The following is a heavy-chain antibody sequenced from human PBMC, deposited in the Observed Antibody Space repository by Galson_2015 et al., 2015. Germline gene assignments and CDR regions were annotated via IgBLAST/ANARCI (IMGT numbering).Heavy chain of an antibody. J-gene: IGHJ4*02. CDR2: IWYDGSNK. V-gene: IGHV3-33*01. D-gene: IGHD5-18*01. Sequence: SLRLSCAASGFTFSSYGMHWVRQAPGKGLEWVAVIWYDGSNKYYADSVKGRFTISRDNSKTTLYLQMNSLRAEDTAVYYCASGDTAMVDSPPFGAFDYWGQGTLVTVSS. CDR1: GFTFSSYG. CDR3: ASGDTAMVDSPPFGAFDY.